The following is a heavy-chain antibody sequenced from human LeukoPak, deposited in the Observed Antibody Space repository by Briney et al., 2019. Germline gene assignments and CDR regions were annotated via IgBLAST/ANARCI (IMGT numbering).Heavy chain of an antibody. Sequence: GGSLRLSCEASGFTFTTYSMTWVRQAPGKGLEWVSYISSISNSIYYADSVKGRFTISRDNAKNSLYLQMNSLRAEDTAVYYCVRDGRYSGHFDSWGQGALVTVSS. V-gene: IGHV3-48*01. D-gene: IGHD5-12*01. J-gene: IGHJ4*02. CDR3: VRDGRYSGHFDS. CDR1: GFTFTTYS. CDR2: ISSISNSI.